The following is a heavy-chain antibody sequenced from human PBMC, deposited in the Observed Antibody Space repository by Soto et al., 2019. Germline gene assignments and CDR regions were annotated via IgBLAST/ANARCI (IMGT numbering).Heavy chain of an antibody. CDR3: ATGWEGRGWPSVG. CDR2: IKRRSDGGTT. D-gene: IGHD6-19*01. J-gene: IGHJ4*02. Sequence: EVQLVESGGGLVEPGGSLRLSCEASGFTFNNAWMSWVRQAPRKGLEWVARIKRRSDGGTTDYAAPVKGRFTISRDDSINTLYLQMSSLKTEDTAVYYCATGWEGRGWPSVGWGQGTLVTVSS. CDR1: GFTFNNAW. V-gene: IGHV3-15*07.